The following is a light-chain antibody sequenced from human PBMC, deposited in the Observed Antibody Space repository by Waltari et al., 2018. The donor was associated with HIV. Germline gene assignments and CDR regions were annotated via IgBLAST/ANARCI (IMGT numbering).Light chain of an antibody. J-gene: IGKJ4*01. Sequence: DIVMTQSPDSLALSLGERATINCKSSRNILYNSNNKNYLAWYQQKPGQPPQLLIYWASTREFGVPDRFSGSGSETNFTLTISSLQTEDVAVYYCQQYFNAPITFGGGTRVEI. CDR1: RNILYNSNNKNY. CDR2: WAS. V-gene: IGKV4-1*01. CDR3: QQYFNAPIT.